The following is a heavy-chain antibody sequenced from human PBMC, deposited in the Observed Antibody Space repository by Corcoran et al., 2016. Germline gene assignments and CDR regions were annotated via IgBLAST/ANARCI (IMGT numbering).Heavy chain of an antibody. CDR3: VRLLEGDYYFDY. J-gene: IGHJ4*02. D-gene: IGHD2-21*02. Sequence: QVQLVQSGADVKKPGASVKVSCKASGYAFTGYYVQWVRQAPGQGPEWIGWIKANSGGTHYAQGLQGRVTMTRDTSISTAYMELSRLRSDDTAVYYCVRLLEGDYYFDYWGQGTQVTVSS. V-gene: IGHV1-2*02. CDR2: IKANSGGT. CDR1: GYAFTGYY.